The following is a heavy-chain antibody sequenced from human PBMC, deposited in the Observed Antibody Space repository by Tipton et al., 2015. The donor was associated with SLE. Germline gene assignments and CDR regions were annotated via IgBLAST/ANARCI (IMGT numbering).Heavy chain of an antibody. CDR3: ARGAAVAGTGDDFDY. V-gene: IGHV4-59*11. Sequence: TLSLTCTVSGGSISSHYWSWIRQPPGKGLEWIGYIYYSESTNYNPSLKSRVTISVDTSKNQFSLKLSSVTAADTAVYYCARGAAVAGTGDDFDYWGQGTLVTVSS. CDR1: GGSISSHY. J-gene: IGHJ4*02. D-gene: IGHD6-19*01. CDR2: IYYSEST.